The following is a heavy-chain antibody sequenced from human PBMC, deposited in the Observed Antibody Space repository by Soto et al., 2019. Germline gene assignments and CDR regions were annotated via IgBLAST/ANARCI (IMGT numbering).Heavy chain of an antibody. Sequence: GESLKISCKGSGYTFGGYWITWVRQKPGKGLEWMGIIYPGDSDTRYGPSFQGHVTISVDMATNTAYLQWSSLKASDTAMYYCARPKYFYDRSGYHIDYWGQGTLVTVSS. CDR3: ARPKYFYDRSGYHIDY. J-gene: IGHJ4*02. D-gene: IGHD3-22*01. V-gene: IGHV5-51*01. CDR2: IYPGDSDT. CDR1: GYTFGGYW.